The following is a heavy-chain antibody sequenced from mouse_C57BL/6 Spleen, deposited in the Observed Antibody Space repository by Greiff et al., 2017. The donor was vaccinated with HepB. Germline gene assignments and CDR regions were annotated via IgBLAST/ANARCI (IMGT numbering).Heavy chain of an antibody. CDR1: GYSITSGYY. V-gene: IGHV3-6*01. D-gene: IGHD4-1*01. J-gene: IGHJ2*01. CDR2: ISYDGSN. CDR3: ARVWGGVDY. Sequence: EVKLQESGPGLVKPSQSLSLTCSVTGYSITSGYYWNWIRQFPGNKLEWLGYISYDGSNNYNPSLKNRISITRDTSKNQCFLKLNSVTTEDTATYYCARVWGGVDYWGQGTTLTVSS.